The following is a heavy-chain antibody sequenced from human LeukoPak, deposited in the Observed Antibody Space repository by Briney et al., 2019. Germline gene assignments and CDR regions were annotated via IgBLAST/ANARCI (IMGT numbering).Heavy chain of an antibody. V-gene: IGHV4-38-2*02. CDR3: ASSGRYSGAFDI. J-gene: IGHJ3*02. CDR2: IYYSGST. CDR1: GYSISSGYY. Sequence: PSETLSLTCTVSGYSISSGYYWGWIRQPPGKGLEWIGSIYYSGSTYYNPSLKSRVTISVDTSKNQFSLKLSSVTAADTAVYYCASSGRYSGAFDIWGQGTMVTVSS. D-gene: IGHD1-26*01.